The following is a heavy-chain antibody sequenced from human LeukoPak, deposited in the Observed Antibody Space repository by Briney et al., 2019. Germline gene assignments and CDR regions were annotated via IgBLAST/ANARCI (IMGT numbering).Heavy chain of an antibody. D-gene: IGHD6-6*01. CDR3: ARDVRTSSSYPVYYYYYYMDV. V-gene: IGHV4-38-2*02. Sequence: SETLSLTCTVSGYSISSGYYWGWIRPPPGKGLEWIGSIYHSGSTYYNPSLKSRVTISVDTSKNQFSLKLSSVTAADTAVYYCARDVRTSSSYPVYYYYYYMDVWGKGTTVTVSS. J-gene: IGHJ6*03. CDR2: IYHSGST. CDR1: GYSISSGYY.